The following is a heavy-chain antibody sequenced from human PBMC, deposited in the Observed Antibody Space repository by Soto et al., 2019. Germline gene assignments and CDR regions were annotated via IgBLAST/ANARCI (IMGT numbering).Heavy chain of an antibody. J-gene: IGHJ5*02. CDR3: ARDLQGDYDNWFDP. CDR2: IYYSGST. D-gene: IGHD4-17*01. CDR1: GGSISSGDYY. V-gene: IGHV4-30-4*01. Sequence: SETLSLTCTVSGGSISSGDYYWSWIRQPPGKGLEWIGYIYYSGSTYYNPSLKSRVTISVDTSKNQFSLKLSSVTAADTAVYYCARDLQGDYDNWFDPWGQGTLVTISS.